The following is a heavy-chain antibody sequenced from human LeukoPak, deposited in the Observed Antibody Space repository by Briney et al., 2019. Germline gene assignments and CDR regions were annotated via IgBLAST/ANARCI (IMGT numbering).Heavy chain of an antibody. Sequence: GGSLRLSCAASGFTFSSYAMSWVRQAPGKGLEWVSTISGSGGSTYYADSVKGRFTISRDNSKNTLYLQMNSLRAEDTAVYYCVKGLGEYGSGYYYLFDYWGQGTLVSVSS. CDR2: ISGSGGST. D-gene: IGHD3-22*01. CDR3: VKGLGEYGSGYYYLFDY. V-gene: IGHV3-23*01. J-gene: IGHJ4*02. CDR1: GFTFSSYA.